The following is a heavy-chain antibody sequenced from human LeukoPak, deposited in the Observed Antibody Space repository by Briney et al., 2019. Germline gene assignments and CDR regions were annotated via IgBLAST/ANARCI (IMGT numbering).Heavy chain of an antibody. Sequence: GGSLRLSCAVSGFTFDDYAMHWVRQATGRGLEWVSGIGTAGEIYYPGSVKGRFTISRENAKNSLYLQMNSLRAGDTAVYYCARAAYSSTWYSRYFDLWGRGTLVTVSS. V-gene: IGHV3-13*01. CDR2: IGTAGEI. D-gene: IGHD6-13*01. CDR1: GFTFDDYA. CDR3: ARAAYSSTWYSRYFDL. J-gene: IGHJ2*01.